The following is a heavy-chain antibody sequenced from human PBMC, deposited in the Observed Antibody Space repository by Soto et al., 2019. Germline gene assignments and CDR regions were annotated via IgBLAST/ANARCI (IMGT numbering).Heavy chain of an antibody. J-gene: IGHJ4*02. CDR2: ISGSGGST. CDR3: AKDGIGYCISTSCYSLDY. V-gene: IGHV3-23*01. CDR1: GFTFSSYA. Sequence: PGGSLRLSCAASGFTFSSYAMSWVRQAPGKGLECVSAISGSGGSTYYAESVKGRFTISRDNSKKTLYQQMNSLRAEDTAVYYCAKDGIGYCISTSCYSLDYWGQGTLVTVSS. D-gene: IGHD2-2*01.